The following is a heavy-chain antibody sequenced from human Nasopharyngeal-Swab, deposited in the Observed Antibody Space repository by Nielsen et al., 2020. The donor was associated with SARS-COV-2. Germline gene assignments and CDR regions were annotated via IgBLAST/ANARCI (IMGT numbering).Heavy chain of an antibody. V-gene: IGHV1-2*02. J-gene: IGHJ4*02. CDR3: ARDLSGREAADVIDY. CDR2: INPNSGGT. Sequence: WVRQAPGQGLEWMGWINPNSGGTNYAQKFQGRVTMTRDTSISTAYMELSRLRSDDTAVYYCARDLSGREAADVIDYWGQGTLVTVSS. D-gene: IGHD6-13*01.